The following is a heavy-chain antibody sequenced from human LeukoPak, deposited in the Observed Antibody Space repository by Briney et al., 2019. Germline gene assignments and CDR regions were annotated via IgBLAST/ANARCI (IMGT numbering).Heavy chain of an antibody. D-gene: IGHD3-3*01. Sequence: RSGGSLRLSCAASGLTFSNYDMHWVRQAPGKGLEWVAVISYDGSNKYYADSVKGRFTISRDNSKNTLYLQMNSLRAEDTAVYYCARASDFWSGSRYFDYWGQGTLVTVSS. V-gene: IGHV3-30*19. CDR3: ARASDFWSGSRYFDY. CDR1: GLTFSNYD. J-gene: IGHJ4*02. CDR2: ISYDGSNK.